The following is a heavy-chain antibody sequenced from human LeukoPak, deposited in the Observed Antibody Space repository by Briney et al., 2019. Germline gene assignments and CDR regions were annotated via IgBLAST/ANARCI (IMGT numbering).Heavy chain of an antibody. V-gene: IGHV3-7*01. CDR2: IRQDGSEE. CDR1: GFTFDGFW. CDR3: ARATTVTTSGFDY. D-gene: IGHD4-17*01. J-gene: IGHJ4*02. Sequence: GGSLRLSCAASGFTFDGFWMNWVRQAPGKGLEWVANIRQDGSEEYYVDSVKGRFTISKDNAKNSLYLQMNSLRVDDTAVYYCARATTVTTSGFDYWGQGTLVTVSS.